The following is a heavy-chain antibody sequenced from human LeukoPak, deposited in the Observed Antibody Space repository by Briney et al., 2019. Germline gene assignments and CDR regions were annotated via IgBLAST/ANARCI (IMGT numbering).Heavy chain of an antibody. D-gene: IGHD2-15*01. J-gene: IGHJ4*02. V-gene: IGHV3-15*01. CDR1: GFTFSHAW. Sequence: PGGSLRLSCAASGFTFSHAWMSWVRQAPGKGLEWVGRIKTKTDGGTTDYAAPVKGRFTISRDDSKNTLYLQMNSLKTEDTAVYYCTTGYCSGGSCYSRPPNFDYWGQGTLVTVSS. CDR3: TTGYCSGGSCYSRPPNFDY. CDR2: IKTKTDGGTT.